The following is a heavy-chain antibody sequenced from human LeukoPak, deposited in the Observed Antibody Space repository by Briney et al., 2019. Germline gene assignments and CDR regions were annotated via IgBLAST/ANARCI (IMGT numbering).Heavy chain of an antibody. CDR3: AREKGRGVISPYYDC. V-gene: IGHV4-4*07. CDR2: IHTSGST. D-gene: IGHD3-10*01. CDR1: GGSISSYY. J-gene: IGHJ4*02. Sequence: SETLSLTCTVSGGSISSYYWSWIRQPAGKGLEWIGRIHTSGSTNYNPSLKSRVTMSVDTSKNQFSLKLSSVTAADTAVYYCAREKGRGVISPYYDCWGQGTLVTVSS.